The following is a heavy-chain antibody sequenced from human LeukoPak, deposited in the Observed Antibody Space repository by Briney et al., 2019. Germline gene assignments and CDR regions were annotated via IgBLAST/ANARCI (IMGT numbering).Heavy chain of an antibody. CDR1: GFTFSSYG. CDR2: ISYDGSNK. J-gene: IGHJ4*02. CDR3: AKSRQGYFDY. V-gene: IGHV3-30*18. Sequence: GRSLRLSCAASGFTFSSYGMHWVRQAPGKGLEWVAVISYDGSNKYYADSVKGRFTISRDNSKNTLYLQMNSLRAEDTAVYYRAKSRQGYFDYWGQGTLVTVSS.